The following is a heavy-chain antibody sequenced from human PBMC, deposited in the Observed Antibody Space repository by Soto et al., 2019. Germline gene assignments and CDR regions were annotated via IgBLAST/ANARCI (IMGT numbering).Heavy chain of an antibody. CDR3: ATDKDTPYEF. D-gene: IGHD3-3*01. J-gene: IGHJ4*02. V-gene: IGHV1-69*08. Sequence: QVQLVQSGAELKKPGSSMKVSCKTSGGSFNSFSFTWVRQAPGQGLEWVGRIIPVLGLTDYAQRFQGTITISAEKSTSTAYMELRRVTSEDTAVYYCATDKDTPYEFWGRGSLVTVSS. CDR1: GGSFNSFS. CDR2: IIPVLGLT.